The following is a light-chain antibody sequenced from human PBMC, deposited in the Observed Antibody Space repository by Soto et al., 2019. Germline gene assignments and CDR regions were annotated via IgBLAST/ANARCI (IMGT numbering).Light chain of an antibody. CDR2: AAS. V-gene: IGKV1-8*01. CDR1: QGISSY. CDR3: QQYYSYPHT. Sequence: AIRMTQSPSSLSASTGDRVTITCRASQGISSYLAWYQQKPVQAPKLLIYAASTLQSGVPSRFSGSGSGTDFTLTISCLQSEDFATYYCQQYYSYPHTFGRGTKVDIK. J-gene: IGKJ3*01.